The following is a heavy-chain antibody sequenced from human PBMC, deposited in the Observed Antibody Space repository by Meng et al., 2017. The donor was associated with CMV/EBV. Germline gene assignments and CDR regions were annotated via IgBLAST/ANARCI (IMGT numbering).Heavy chain of an antibody. Sequence: GESLKISCAASGFTFSSYWMSWVRQAPGKGLEWVANIKQDGSEKYYVDSVKGRFTISRDNAKNSLYLQMNSLRAEDTAVYYCAGDSPGGCSSTSCYQRPHKGGYYYGMDVWGQGTTVTVSS. CDR3: AGDSPGGCSSTSCYQRPHKGGYYYGMDV. D-gene: IGHD2-2*01. CDR1: GFTFSSYW. J-gene: IGHJ6*02. CDR2: IKQDGSEK. V-gene: IGHV3-7*01.